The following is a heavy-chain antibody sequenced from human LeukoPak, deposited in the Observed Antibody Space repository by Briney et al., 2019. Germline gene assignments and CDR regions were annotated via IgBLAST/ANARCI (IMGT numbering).Heavy chain of an antibody. CDR1: GFTFSSYW. Sequence: GGSLRLSCAAYGFTFSSYWMSWVRQAPGKGLEWVAHIKQDGSEKYYVDSVKGRFTISRDNAKNSLYLQMNSLRAEDTAVYYCARDQKYYYDSSGYGYWGQGTLVTVSS. CDR2: IKQDGSEK. J-gene: IGHJ4*02. V-gene: IGHV3-7*01. D-gene: IGHD3-22*01. CDR3: ARDQKYYYDSSGYGY.